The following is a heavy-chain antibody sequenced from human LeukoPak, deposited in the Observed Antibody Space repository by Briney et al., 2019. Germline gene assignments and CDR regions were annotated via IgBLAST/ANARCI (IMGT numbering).Heavy chain of an antibody. CDR2: ISSSSGYR. D-gene: IGHD2-2*01. J-gene: IGHJ4*02. CDR3: ARDSGYCSSTGCYVHYFDY. CDR1: GFTFNSYS. V-gene: IGHV3-21*01. Sequence: GGSLRLSCAASGFTFNSYSMNWVRQTPPTGLEWVSSISSSSGYRNYADSAKGRFTASRDNAKNTLYLQMNSLRAAATAACYCARDSGYCSSTGCYVHYFDYWGQGTLVTVSS.